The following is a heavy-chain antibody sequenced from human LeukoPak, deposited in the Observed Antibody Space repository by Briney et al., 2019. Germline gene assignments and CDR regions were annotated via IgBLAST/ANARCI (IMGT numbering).Heavy chain of an antibody. CDR1: GFTFDDYA. J-gene: IGHJ4*02. V-gene: IGHV3-23*01. Sequence: PGGSLRLSCAASGFTFDDYAMHWVRQAPGMGLEWVSGVGGGGQRTHYADSVKGRFTISRDNSKNTLYLQMNSLRAEDTAVYYCAKDRGYYVDTGTINFWGQGTLVTVSS. D-gene: IGHD2-15*01. CDR2: VGGGGQRT. CDR3: AKDRGYYVDTGTINF.